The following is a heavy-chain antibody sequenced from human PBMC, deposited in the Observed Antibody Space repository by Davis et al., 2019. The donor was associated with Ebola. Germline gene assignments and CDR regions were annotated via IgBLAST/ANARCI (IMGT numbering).Heavy chain of an antibody. CDR1: GFTFSSYS. V-gene: IGHV3-21*01. J-gene: IGHJ6*02. CDR3: ARLRYYGSGRSLYGMDV. D-gene: IGHD3-10*01. CDR2: ISSSRSYI. Sequence: GGSLRLSCAASGFTFSSYSMNWVRQAPGKGLEWVSSISSSRSYIYYADSVKGRFTISRDNAKNSLYLQMNSLRAEDTAVYYCARLRYYGSGRSLYGMDVWGQGTTVTVSS.